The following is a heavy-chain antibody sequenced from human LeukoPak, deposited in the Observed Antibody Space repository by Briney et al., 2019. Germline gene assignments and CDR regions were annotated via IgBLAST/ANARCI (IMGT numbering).Heavy chain of an antibody. CDR1: GGSFSGYY. V-gene: IGHV4-34*01. CDR2: INHSGST. CDR3: ARGRRYYYGSGSPRGWFDP. J-gene: IGHJ5*02. Sequence: SETLSLTCAVYGGSFSGYYWSWIRQPPGKGLEWIGEINHSGSTNYNPSLKSRVTISVDTSKNQFSLKLSSVTAAGTAVYYCARGRRYYYGSGSPRGWFDPWGQGTLVTVSS. D-gene: IGHD3-10*01.